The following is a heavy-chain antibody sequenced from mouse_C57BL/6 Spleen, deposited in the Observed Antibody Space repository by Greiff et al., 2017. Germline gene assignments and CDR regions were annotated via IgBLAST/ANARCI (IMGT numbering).Heavy chain of an antibody. CDR3: ARSGFAY. Sequence: VQLVESGAELVRPGASVKLSCKASGYTFTDYYISWVKQRPGQGLEWIARIYPGSGNTYYNEKFKGKATLTAEKSSSTAYMQLSSLTSEDSAVYFCARSGFAYWGQKALVTVSA. J-gene: IGHJ3*01. CDR1: GYTFTDYY. CDR2: IYPGSGNT. V-gene: IGHV1-76*01.